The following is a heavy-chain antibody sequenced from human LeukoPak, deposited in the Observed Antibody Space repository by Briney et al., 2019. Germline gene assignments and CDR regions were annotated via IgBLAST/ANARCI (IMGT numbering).Heavy chain of an antibody. Sequence: SETLSLTCAVYGGSFSGYYWSWIRQPPGKGLEWIGEINHGGSTNYNPSLKSRVTISVDTSKNQFSLKLSSVTAADTAVYYCARHKLAVAGLTTFDYWGQGTLVTVSS. CDR2: INHGGST. CDR3: ARHKLAVAGLTTFDY. J-gene: IGHJ4*02. CDR1: GGSFSGYY. D-gene: IGHD6-19*01. V-gene: IGHV4-34*01.